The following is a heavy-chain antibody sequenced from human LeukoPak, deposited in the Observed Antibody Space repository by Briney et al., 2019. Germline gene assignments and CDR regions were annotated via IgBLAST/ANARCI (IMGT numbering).Heavy chain of an antibody. CDR1: GGTFSSYP. D-gene: IGHD5-12*01. J-gene: IGHJ3*02. CDR3: AVGGFIDAFDI. Sequence: ASVKVSCKASGGTFSSYPFTWVRQAPGQGLEWMGEITPIFGAANYAQTFQGRVTITADESTSTVFMELSSLRSDDTAFYYRAVGGFIDAFDIWGQGTMVTVSS. V-gene: IGHV1-69*01. CDR2: ITPIFGAA.